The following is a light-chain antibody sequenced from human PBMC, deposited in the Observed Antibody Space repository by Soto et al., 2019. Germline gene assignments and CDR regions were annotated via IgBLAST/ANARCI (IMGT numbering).Light chain of an antibody. CDR1: ASNIGRDP. CDR2: ENN. J-gene: IGLJ1*01. Sequence: QSVLTQPPSASGAPGQRVTISCSGSASNIGRDPVNWYQQVPGTAPNLLIYENNHRPSGVPDRFSGSKSGTSASLVISGLQSEDEAEYYCSSHEGNNTYVFGTGTKGTLL. CDR3: SSHEGNNTYV. V-gene: IGLV1-44*01.